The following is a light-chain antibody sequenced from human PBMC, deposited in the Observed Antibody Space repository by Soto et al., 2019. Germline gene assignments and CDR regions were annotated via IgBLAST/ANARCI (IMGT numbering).Light chain of an antibody. Sequence: QSVLTQPASVSGSPGQSITIYCTGTSSDVGGYNYVSWYQQHPGKAPKLMIYEVSNRPSGVSNRFSGSKSSNTASLTISGLQAEDEADYYCSSYTSSSTLVFGTGTKLTVL. CDR2: EVS. V-gene: IGLV2-14*01. CDR3: SSYTSSSTLV. J-gene: IGLJ1*01. CDR1: SSDVGGYNY.